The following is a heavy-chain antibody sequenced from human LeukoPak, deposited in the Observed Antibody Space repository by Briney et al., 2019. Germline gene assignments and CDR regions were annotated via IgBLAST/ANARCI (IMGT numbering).Heavy chain of an antibody. J-gene: IGHJ2*01. CDR3: ARSVYYYDSSGYYPHGDWYFDL. Sequence: PSQTLSLTCTVSGASISSYYCSWIRQPPGKGLECIVYIYYSGGTNYYPSLKNRVTISVDTSKNQFSLKLSYVTAADTAVYYCARSVYYYDSSGYYPHGDWYFDLWGRGTLVTVSS. CDR2: IYYSGGT. D-gene: IGHD3-22*01. CDR1: GASISSYY. V-gene: IGHV4-59*01.